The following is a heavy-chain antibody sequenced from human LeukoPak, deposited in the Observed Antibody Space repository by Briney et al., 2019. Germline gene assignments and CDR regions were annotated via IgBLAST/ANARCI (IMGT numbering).Heavy chain of an antibody. V-gene: IGHV3-33*01. J-gene: IGHJ4*02. Sequence: GGSLRLSCAVSGFTFSNYDRHWVRQAPGKGLEWVAVIWYDGSNKYYADSVKGRFTISRDNSKNTLYLQMNTLRAEDTAVYYCARDPGGVVYFDYWGRGTLVTVSS. CDR1: GFTFSNYD. D-gene: IGHD2-8*01. CDR2: IWYDGSNK. CDR3: ARDPGGVVYFDY.